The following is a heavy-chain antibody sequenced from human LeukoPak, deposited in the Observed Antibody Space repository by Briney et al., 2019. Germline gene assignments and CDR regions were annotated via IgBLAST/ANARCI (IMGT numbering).Heavy chain of an antibody. CDR3: ARGFSNKYCSSTSCYLGGAFDI. Sequence: SVKVSCKASGGTFSSYAISWVRQAPGQGLEWMGGIIPIFGTANYAQKFQGRVTITADESTSTAYMELSSLRSEDTAVYYCARGFSNKYCSSTSCYLGGAFDIWGQGTMVTVSS. D-gene: IGHD2-2*01. CDR2: IIPIFGTA. V-gene: IGHV1-69*13. J-gene: IGHJ3*02. CDR1: GGTFSSYA.